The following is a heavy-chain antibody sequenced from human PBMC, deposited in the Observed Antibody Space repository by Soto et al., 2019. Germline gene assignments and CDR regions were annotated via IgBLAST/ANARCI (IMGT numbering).Heavy chain of an antibody. Sequence: QVQLVESGGGVVQPGRSLRLSCAASGFTFSSYGMHWVRQAPGKGLEGVAVIWYDGSNKYYADSVRGRFTISRDNSKNIVYLQMNSLRAEDTAVYYCARWSDNKVVDPWGQGTLVTVSS. CDR1: GFTFSSYG. CDR3: ARWSDNKVVDP. D-gene: IGHD1-1*01. V-gene: IGHV3-33*01. J-gene: IGHJ5*02. CDR2: IWYDGSNK.